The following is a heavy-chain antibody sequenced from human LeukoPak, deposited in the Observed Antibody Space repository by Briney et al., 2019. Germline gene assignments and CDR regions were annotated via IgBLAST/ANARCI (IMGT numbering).Heavy chain of an antibody. CDR1: GFTFSSYG. Sequence: GGSLRLSCAASGFTFSSYGMHWVRQAPGKGLEGVAVISYDGSNKYYADSEKGRFTISRDNSKSTLYLQMNSLRAEDTAVYYCAKGGRWDFWSGWGYYYYYYMDVWGKGTTVTVSS. CDR2: ISYDGSNK. D-gene: IGHD3-3*01. J-gene: IGHJ6*03. V-gene: IGHV3-30*18. CDR3: AKGGRWDFWSGWGYYYYYYMDV.